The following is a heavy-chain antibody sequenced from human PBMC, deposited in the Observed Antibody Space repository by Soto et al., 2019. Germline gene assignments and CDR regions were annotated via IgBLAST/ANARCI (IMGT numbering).Heavy chain of an antibody. V-gene: IGHV3-21*01. J-gene: IGHJ4*02. CDR2: ISSSSSYI. CDR3: ARGPQPFDWLLSNYFDY. D-gene: IGHD3-9*01. CDR1: GFTFSSYS. Sequence: PGGSLRLSCAASGFTFSSYSMNWVRQAPGKGLEWVSSISSSSSYIYYADSVKGRLTISRDNAKNSLYLQMNSLRAEDTAVYYCARGPQPFDWLLSNYFDYWGQGTLVTVSS.